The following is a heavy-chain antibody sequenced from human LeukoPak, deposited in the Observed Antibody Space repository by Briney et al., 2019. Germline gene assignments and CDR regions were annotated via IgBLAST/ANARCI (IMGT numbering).Heavy chain of an antibody. D-gene: IGHD3-16*01. CDR1: GGSISSYY. Sequence: SETLSLTCTVSGGSISSYYWSWIRQPPGKGLEWIGYIYYSGSTNYNPSLKSRVTISVDTSKNQFSLKLSSATAADTAVYYCALGDYGGNDYFDYWGQGTLVTVSS. J-gene: IGHJ4*02. CDR2: IYYSGST. CDR3: ALGDYGGNDYFDY. V-gene: IGHV4-59*01.